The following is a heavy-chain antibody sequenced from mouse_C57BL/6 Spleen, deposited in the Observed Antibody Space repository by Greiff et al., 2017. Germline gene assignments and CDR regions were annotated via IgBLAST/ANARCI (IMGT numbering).Heavy chain of an antibody. J-gene: IGHJ2*01. D-gene: IGHD4-1*01. CDR2: IDPENGDT. CDR1: GFNIKDDY. V-gene: IGHV14-4*01. Sequence: EVKLMESGAELVRPGASVKLSCTASGFNIKDDYMHWVKQRPEQGLEWIGWIDPENGDTEYASKFQGKATITADTSSNTAYLQLSSLTSEDTAVYYCTLTGTAYWGQGTTLTVSS. CDR3: TLTGTAY.